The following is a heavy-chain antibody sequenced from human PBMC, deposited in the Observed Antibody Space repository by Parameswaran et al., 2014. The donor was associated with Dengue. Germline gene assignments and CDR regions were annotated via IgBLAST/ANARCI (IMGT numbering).Heavy chain of an antibody. J-gene: IGHJ1*01. CDR3: ARSGVVPAAIYFQH. V-gene: IGHV3-11*04. CDR2: ISSSGSTI. D-gene: IGHD2-2*01. Sequence: PGKGLEWVSYISSSGSTIYYADSVKGRFTISRDNAKNSLYLQMNSLRAEDTAVYYCARSGVVPAAIYFQHWGQGTLVTVSS.